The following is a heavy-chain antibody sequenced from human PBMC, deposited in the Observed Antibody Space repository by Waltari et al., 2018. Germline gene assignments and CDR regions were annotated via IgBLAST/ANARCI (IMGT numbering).Heavy chain of an antibody. CDR2: IYYSGST. Sequence: QVQLQESGPGLVKPSETLSLTCTVSGGSISSYYWRWIRQPPGKGLEWIGYIYYSGSTNYNPSLKSRVTISVDTAKNQFSLKLSSVTTADTAVYYCARDGGSLGWFDPWGQGTLVTVSS. CDR3: ARDGGSLGWFDP. D-gene: IGHD3-10*01. V-gene: IGHV4-59*01. J-gene: IGHJ5*02. CDR1: GGSISSYY.